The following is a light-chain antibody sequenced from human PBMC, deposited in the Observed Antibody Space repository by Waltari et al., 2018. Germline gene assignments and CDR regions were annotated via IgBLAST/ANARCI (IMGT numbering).Light chain of an antibody. CDR1: QAISSW. Sequence: DIQMTQSPSSVSASVGDRVTLPFRASQAISSWLAWYQQKPGKAPKLLLYAASSLQSGVPSRFSGSGFGTDFTLTISSLQPEDFATYFCQQFDTFPLTFGQGTRLEIK. CDR2: AAS. CDR3: QQFDTFPLT. V-gene: IGKV1-12*01. J-gene: IGKJ5*01.